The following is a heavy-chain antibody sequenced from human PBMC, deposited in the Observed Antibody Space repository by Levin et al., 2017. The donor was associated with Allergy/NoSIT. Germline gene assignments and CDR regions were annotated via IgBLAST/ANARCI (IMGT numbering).Heavy chain of an antibody. CDR1: GYTFTSYA. CDR2: INAGNGNT. J-gene: IGHJ6*02. CDR3: ASSLLHGWELYYYGMDV. D-gene: IGHD1-26*01. Sequence: GESLKISCKASGYTFTSYAMHWVRQAPGQRLEWMGWINAGNGNTKYSQKFQGRVTITRDTSASTAYMELSSLRSEDTAVYYCASSLLHGWELYYYGMDVWGQGTTVTVSS. V-gene: IGHV1-3*01.